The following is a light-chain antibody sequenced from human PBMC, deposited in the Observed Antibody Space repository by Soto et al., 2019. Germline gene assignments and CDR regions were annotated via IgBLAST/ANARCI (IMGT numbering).Light chain of an antibody. V-gene: IGKV3-15*01. Sequence: EIVMTQSPATLSVSPGERATLSCGASQSVTFSLAWYQQKPGQAPSLLIHSASTRATGFPDRLSGSGSGTDFTLTISSLKPEDFAIYYCQQYNNWPWTFGQGTKVDI. CDR1: QSVTFS. CDR3: QQYNNWPWT. J-gene: IGKJ1*01. CDR2: SAS.